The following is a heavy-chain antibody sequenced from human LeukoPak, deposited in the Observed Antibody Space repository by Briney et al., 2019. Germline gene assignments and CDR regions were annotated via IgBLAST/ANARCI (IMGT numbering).Heavy chain of an antibody. CDR1: GFTFSSYA. Sequence: PGGSLRLSCAASGFTFSSYAMHWVRQAPGKAPEYVSAISSNGVNTYYADSVRGRFTISRDNSKNTLYFQMGSLRSEDMAVYYCARRHNYYYYMDVWGKGTTVTVSS. V-gene: IGHV3-64*02. J-gene: IGHJ6*03. CDR3: ARRHNYYYYMDV. CDR2: ISSNGVNT.